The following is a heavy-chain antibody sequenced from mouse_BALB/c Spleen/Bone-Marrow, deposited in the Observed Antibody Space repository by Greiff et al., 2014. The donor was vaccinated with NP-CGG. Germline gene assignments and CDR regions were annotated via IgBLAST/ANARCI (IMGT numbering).Heavy chain of an antibody. CDR1: GYAFTNYL. Sequence: LVESGAELVRPGTSVKVSCKASGYAFTNYLIEWVKQRPGQGLEWIGVINPGSGGTNYNEKFKGKATLTADKSSSTAYMQLSSLTSDDSAVYFCARWDYAMDYWGQGTSVTVFS. CDR3: ARWDYAMDY. CDR2: INPGSGGT. J-gene: IGHJ4*01. V-gene: IGHV1-54*01.